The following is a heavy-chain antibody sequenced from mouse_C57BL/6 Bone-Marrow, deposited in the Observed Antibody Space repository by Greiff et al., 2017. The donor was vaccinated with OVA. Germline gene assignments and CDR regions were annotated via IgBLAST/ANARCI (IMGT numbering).Heavy chain of an antibody. V-gene: IGHV5-4*01. CDR1: GFTFSSYA. CDR3: AREDYYSNYGYFDV. CDR2: ISDGGSYT. Sequence: EVQGVESGGGLVKPGGSLKLSCAASGFTFSSYAMSWVRQTPEKRLEWVATISDGGSYTYYPDNVKGRFTISRDNAKNNLYLQMSHLKSEDTAMYYCAREDYYSNYGYFDVWGTGTTVTVSS. D-gene: IGHD2-5*01. J-gene: IGHJ1*03.